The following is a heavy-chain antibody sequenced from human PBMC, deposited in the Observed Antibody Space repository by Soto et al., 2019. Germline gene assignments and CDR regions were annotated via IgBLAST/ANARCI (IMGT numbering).Heavy chain of an antibody. D-gene: IGHD3-16*01. V-gene: IGHV4-34*01. CDR3: ARGGAYVPRPALYSYMDV. Sequence: QVQLQQWGAGLLKPSETLSLTCAVYGGSFSGYYWSWIRQPPGKGLEWLGEINHSGSTNYNPSLKSRVTISVDTSKNQFSLKLSSVTAADTAVYYCARGGAYVPRPALYSYMDVWGKGTTVTVSS. J-gene: IGHJ6*03. CDR2: INHSGST. CDR1: GGSFSGYY.